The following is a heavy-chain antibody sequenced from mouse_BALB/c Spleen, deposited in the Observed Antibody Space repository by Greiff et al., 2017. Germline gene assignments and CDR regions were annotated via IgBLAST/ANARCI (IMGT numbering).Heavy chain of an antibody. V-gene: IGHV3-2*02. Sequence: EVKLVESGPGLVKPSQSLSLTCTVTGYSITSDYAWNWIRQFPGNKLEWMGYISYSGSTSYNPSLKSRISITRDTSKNQFFLQLNSVTTEDTATYYCARRVPLYAMDYWGQGTSVTVSS. J-gene: IGHJ4*01. CDR2: ISYSGST. CDR3: ARRVPLYAMDY. D-gene: IGHD2-14*01. CDR1: GYSITSDYA.